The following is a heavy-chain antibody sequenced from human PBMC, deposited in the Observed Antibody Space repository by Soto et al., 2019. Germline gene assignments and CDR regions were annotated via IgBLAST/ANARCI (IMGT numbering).Heavy chain of an antibody. D-gene: IGHD6-19*01. V-gene: IGHV3-23*01. CDR3: AIVNSRACYPGYYFDY. J-gene: IGHJ4*02. CDR2: VSGSGDDT. CDR1: GFIFTTYA. Sequence: PERSRRLPCTASGFIFTTYAMNLFRQAPGKGLEWVSFVSGSGDDTKYADSVKGRFTISRDNSKNTLFLQMNSLRAEDTAVYYCAIVNSRACYPGYYFDYRGQGSLVTVSS.